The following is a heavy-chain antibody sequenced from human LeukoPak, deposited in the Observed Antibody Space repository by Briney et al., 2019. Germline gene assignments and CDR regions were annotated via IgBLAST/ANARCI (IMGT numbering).Heavy chain of an antibody. CDR2: VDPSDSSS. J-gene: IGHJ1*01. CDR1: GYSFTNYW. CDR3: ASHAYYYGSGSSPRAEYFQH. D-gene: IGHD3-10*01. V-gene: IGHV5-10-1*01. Sequence: PGESLKISCKGSGYSFTNYWISWVRQMPGKGLEWMGRVDPSDSSSDYSPSFQGHVTISADKSINTAYLQCSTLKASDTAMYYCASHAYYYGSGSSPRAEYFQHWGQGTLVTVSS.